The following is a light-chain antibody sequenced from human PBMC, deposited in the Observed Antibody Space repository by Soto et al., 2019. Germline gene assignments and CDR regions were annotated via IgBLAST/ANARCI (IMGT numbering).Light chain of an antibody. CDR2: SNN. CDR1: SSNIGSNT. Sequence: QSVLTQPPSASGTPGQRVTISCSGSSSNIGSNTVNWYQQLPGTAPKLLIYSNNQRPSGVPDRFSGSKSGTSASLAISWRQSEDEADYYCAAWDDSLNGPVFGGGTKVTVL. CDR3: AAWDDSLNGPV. J-gene: IGLJ2*01. V-gene: IGLV1-44*01.